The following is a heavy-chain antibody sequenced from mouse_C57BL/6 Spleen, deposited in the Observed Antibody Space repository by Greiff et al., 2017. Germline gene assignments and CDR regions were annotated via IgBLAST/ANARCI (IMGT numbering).Heavy chain of an antibody. V-gene: IGHV1-61*01. CDR3: ARFDYERGFAY. CDR1: GYTFTSYW. J-gene: IGHJ3*01. D-gene: IGHD2-4*01. Sequence: QVQLQQSGAELVRPGSSVKLSCKASGYTFTSYWMDWVKQRPGQGLEWIGNIYPSDSETHYNQKFKDKATLTVDKSSSTAYMQLSSLTSEDSAVYYCARFDYERGFAYWGQGTLVTVSA. CDR2: IYPSDSET.